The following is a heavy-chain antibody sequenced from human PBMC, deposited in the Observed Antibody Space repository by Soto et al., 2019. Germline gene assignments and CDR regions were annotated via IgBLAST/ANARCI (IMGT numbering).Heavy chain of an antibody. CDR3: AGPPELTRIYYYYGMDV. CDR2: TIPIFGTA. Sequence: SVKVSCKASGGTFSSYAISWVRQAPGRGLEWMGGTIPIFGTANYAQKFQGRVTITADESTSTAYMELSSLRSEDTAVYYCAGPPELTRIYYYYGMDVWGQGTTVTVSS. D-gene: IGHD1-7*01. CDR1: GGTFSSYA. J-gene: IGHJ6*02. V-gene: IGHV1-69*13.